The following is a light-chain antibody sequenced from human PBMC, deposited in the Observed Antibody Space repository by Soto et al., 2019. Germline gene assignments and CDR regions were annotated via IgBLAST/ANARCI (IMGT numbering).Light chain of an antibody. V-gene: IGKV4-1*01. J-gene: IGKJ2*01. CDR3: QQYYSTPYT. CDR2: WAS. CDR1: QSVLYSSNNKNY. Sequence: DIVMTQSPDSLAVSLGERATINCKSSQSVLYSSNNKNYLAWYQQKPGQPPKLLIYWASTRESGVPDRFSGIGSGTAFTLTISSLQTDDGAVYYCQQYYSTPYTLGQGTKLEIK.